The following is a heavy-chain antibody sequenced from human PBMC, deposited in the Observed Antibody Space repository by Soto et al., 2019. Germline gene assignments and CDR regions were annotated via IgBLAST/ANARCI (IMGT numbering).Heavy chain of an antibody. CDR3: ARGDSGSYSEPYYYYGMDV. CDR2: ISYDGSNK. J-gene: IGHJ6*02. D-gene: IGHD1-26*01. CDR1: GFTFSSYA. V-gene: IGHV3-30-3*01. Sequence: QVQLVESGGGGVQPGRSLRLSCAASGFTFSSYAMHWVRQAPGKGLEWVAVISYDGSNKYYADSVKGRFTISRDNSKNTLYMQMNSLRAEDTAVYYCARGDSGSYSEPYYYYGMDVWGQGTTVTVSS.